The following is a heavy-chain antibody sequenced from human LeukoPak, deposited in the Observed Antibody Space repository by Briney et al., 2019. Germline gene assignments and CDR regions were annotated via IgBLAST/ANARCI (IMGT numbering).Heavy chain of an antibody. Sequence: SETLSLTCTVSGGSISSYYWSWIRQPPGKGLEWIGYIYYSGSTNYNPSLKSRVTISVDTSKNQFSLKLSSVTAADTAVYYCASLESFCGSSCYYLWGQGTLVTVSS. CDR1: GGSISSYY. D-gene: IGHD2-15*01. CDR2: IYYSGST. J-gene: IGHJ4*02. CDR3: ASLESFCGSSCYYL. V-gene: IGHV4-59*08.